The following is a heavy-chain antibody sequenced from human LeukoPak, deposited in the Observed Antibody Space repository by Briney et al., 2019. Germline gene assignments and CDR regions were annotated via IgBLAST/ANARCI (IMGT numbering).Heavy chain of an antibody. V-gene: IGHV4-30-2*01. CDR1: GDSVSSSF. CDR2: IYHSGST. D-gene: IGHD6-13*01. J-gene: IGHJ4*02. CDR3: ARGRESSTDFDY. Sequence: SETLSLTCTISGDSVSSSFWSWIRQPPGKGLEWIGYIYHSGSTYYNPSLKSRVTISVDRSKNQFSLKLSSVTAADTAVYYCARGRESSTDFDYWGQGTLVTVSS.